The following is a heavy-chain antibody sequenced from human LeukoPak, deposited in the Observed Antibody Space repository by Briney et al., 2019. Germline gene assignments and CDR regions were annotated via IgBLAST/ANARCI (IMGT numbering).Heavy chain of an antibody. D-gene: IGHD5-12*01. J-gene: IGHJ4*02. V-gene: IGHV4-59*08. Sequence: PSETLTLTCTVSGGSITGYFWSWIRQPPGKELEWIAEIHDSGTTNYNPSLKSRVTISLDTSKKQFSLKLSSVTAADSALYYCARHSRKLVAEVLDCWGQGTLVTVSS. CDR3: ARHSRKLVAEVLDC. CDR1: GGSITGYF. CDR2: IHDSGTT.